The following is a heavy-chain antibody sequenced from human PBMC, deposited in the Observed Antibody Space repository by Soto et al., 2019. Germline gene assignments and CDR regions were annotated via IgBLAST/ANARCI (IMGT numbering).Heavy chain of an antibody. CDR3: ARGAALVIVVVPAAIYAFDI. Sequence: QVQLVQSGAEVKKPGSSVKVSCKASGGTFSSYAISWVRQAPGQGLEWMGGIIPIFGTANYAQTFQGRVTITADEWTRRDYMALSSLGSEDTAVYYCARGAALVIVVVPAAIYAFDIWCQGTMVTVSS. CDR2: IIPIFGTA. D-gene: IGHD2-2*02. J-gene: IGHJ3*02. CDR1: GGTFSSYA. V-gene: IGHV1-69*01.